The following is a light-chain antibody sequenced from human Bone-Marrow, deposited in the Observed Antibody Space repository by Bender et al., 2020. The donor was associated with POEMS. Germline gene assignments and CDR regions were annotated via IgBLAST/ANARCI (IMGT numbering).Light chain of an antibody. V-gene: IGLV2-14*01. CDR1: SSDVGGYNY. CDR2: KVN. Sequence: QSALTQPASVSGSPGQSITISCTGTSSDVGGYNYVSWYQQHPGRAPKLMIYKVNNRPSGVSDRFSGSKSGNTASLTISGLQAEDEADYYCSSYRSASALFGGGTKLTVL. J-gene: IGLJ2*01. CDR3: SSYRSASAL.